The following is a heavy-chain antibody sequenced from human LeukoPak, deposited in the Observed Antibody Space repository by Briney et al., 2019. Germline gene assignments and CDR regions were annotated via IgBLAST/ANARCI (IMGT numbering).Heavy chain of an antibody. CDR3: VRQPDSARYGFDY. V-gene: IGHV3-13*01. D-gene: IGHD1-14*01. CDR1: GFTFSNND. Sequence: GGSLRLSCVVSGFTFSNNDMHWVRQTTGKGLEWVSAIGSAGDTYYADSVKGRFTISRENAKQSLYLQMNSLRADDTAVYYCVRQPDSARYGFDYWGQGTQVTVSS. J-gene: IGHJ4*02. CDR2: IGSAGDT.